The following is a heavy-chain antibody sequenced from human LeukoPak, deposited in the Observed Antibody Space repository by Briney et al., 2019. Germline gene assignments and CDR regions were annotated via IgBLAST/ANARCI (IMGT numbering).Heavy chain of an antibody. CDR1: GFTFSRYA. CDR2: VSYDGSSK. D-gene: IGHD5-12*01. V-gene: IGHV3-30*04. Sequence: PGKSLRLSCAASGFTFSRYALHWVRQTPGRGLAWVTAVSYDGSSKYYADSVKGRFTISRDTSKSTLYLQMSSLRAEDTDVCYCAIYSVWQVDLSPYHAFDIWGQGTMVTVSS. CDR3: AIYSVWQVDLSPYHAFDI. J-gene: IGHJ3*02.